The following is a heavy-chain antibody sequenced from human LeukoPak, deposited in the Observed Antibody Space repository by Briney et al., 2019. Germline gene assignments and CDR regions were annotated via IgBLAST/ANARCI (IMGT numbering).Heavy chain of an antibody. V-gene: IGHV1-69*06. J-gene: IGHJ4*02. CDR2: IIPIFGTA. CDR3: ARADDYVWGSYRR. Sequence: GASVKVSCKASGGTFSSCAISWVRQAPGQGLEWMGGIIPIFGTANYAQKFQGRVTITADKSTSTAYMELSSLRSEDTAVYYCARADDYVWGSYRRWGQGTLVTVSS. D-gene: IGHD3-16*02. CDR1: GGTFSSCA.